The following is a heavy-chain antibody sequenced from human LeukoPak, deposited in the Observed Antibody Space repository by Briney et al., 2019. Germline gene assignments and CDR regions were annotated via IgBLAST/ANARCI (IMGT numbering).Heavy chain of an antibody. J-gene: IGHJ4*02. V-gene: IGHV3-74*01. Sequence: PGGSLRLSCAASGFTFSSYWMHWVRQAPGKGLVWVSRINSDGSSTSYADSVKGRFTISRDNAKNTLYLQMNSLRAEDTAVYYRARDFLDILTGYYGSILDYWGQGTLVTVSS. CDR3: ARDFLDILTGYYGSILDY. CDR1: GFTFSSYW. D-gene: IGHD3-9*01. CDR2: INSDGSST.